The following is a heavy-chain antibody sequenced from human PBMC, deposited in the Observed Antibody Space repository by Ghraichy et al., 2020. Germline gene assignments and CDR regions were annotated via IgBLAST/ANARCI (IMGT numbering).Heavy chain of an antibody. V-gene: IGHV3-23*01. J-gene: IGHJ4*02. Sequence: GGSLRLSCAASGFTFSTYAMRWVRQAAGKGLEWVSSISDSGADRFYADSVKGRFTISRDNSKNTLYLQMNSRRAEDTAVYYCAKKYSSSSKYIDYWGQGTLVTVSS. CDR2: ISDSGADR. D-gene: IGHD6-6*01. CDR3: AKKYSSSSKYIDY. CDR1: GFTFSTYA.